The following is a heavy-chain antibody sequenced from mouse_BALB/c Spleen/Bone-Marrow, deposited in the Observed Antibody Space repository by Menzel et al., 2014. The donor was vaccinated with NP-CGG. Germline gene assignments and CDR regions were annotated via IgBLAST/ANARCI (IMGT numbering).Heavy chain of an antibody. CDR1: GYTFTDYA. Sequence: QVHVKQSGAELVGPGVSVKISCKGSGYTFTDYAIHWVKQSHAKSLEWIGLISGYYGDAIYNQKFKGKATMTVDKSSRTAYMDLARLTSEDSAIYYCARSGKVRNAMDYWGQGTSVTVSS. CDR3: ARSGKVRNAMDY. J-gene: IGHJ4*01. CDR2: ISGYYGDA. V-gene: IGHV1-67*01. D-gene: IGHD2-14*01.